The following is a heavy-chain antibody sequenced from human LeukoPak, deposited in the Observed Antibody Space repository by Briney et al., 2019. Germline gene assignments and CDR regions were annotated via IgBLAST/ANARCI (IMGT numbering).Heavy chain of an antibody. J-gene: IGHJ4*02. CDR2: ISSSSSTI. D-gene: IGHD3-22*01. Sequence: GGSLRLSCAASGFTFSTYSMNWVRQAPGKGLEWVSYISSSSSTIYYADSVKGRFTISRDNAKNSLYLQMNSLRAEGTAVYYCARGSTYYDSSGQVPFDYWGQGTLVTVSS. CDR3: ARGSTYYDSSGQVPFDY. CDR1: GFTFSTYS. V-gene: IGHV3-48*01.